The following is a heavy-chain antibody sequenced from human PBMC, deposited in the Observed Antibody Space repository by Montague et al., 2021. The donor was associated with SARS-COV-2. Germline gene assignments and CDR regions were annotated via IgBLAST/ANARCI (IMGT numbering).Heavy chain of an antibody. V-gene: IGHV4-39*01. Sequence: SETLSLTCTVSGGSISSSSYYWGWIRQPPGKGLEWIGSLYYSGSTYYNPSLKSRVTISVDTSKNQFSLKLSSVTTADTAVYYCGSHVYDILTVYYTFWYFDLWGRGTLVTVSS. J-gene: IGHJ2*01. CDR1: GGSISSSSYY. D-gene: IGHD3-9*01. CDR2: LYYSGST. CDR3: GSHVYDILTVYYTFWYFDL.